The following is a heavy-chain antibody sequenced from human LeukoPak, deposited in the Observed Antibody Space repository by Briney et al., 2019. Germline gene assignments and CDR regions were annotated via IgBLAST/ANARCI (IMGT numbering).Heavy chain of an antibody. Sequence: PGGSLRLSCAASGFTFSSYAMSWVRQAPGKGLEWFSGTSGSGGSTYYAGSVKGRFTISRDNSKNTLYLQMNSLRVEDTAVYYCAKNGGSQCYSHLDSWGQGTLVTASS. V-gene: IGHV3-23*01. J-gene: IGHJ4*02. CDR2: TSGSGGST. CDR1: GFTFSSYA. CDR3: AKNGGSQCYSHLDS. D-gene: IGHD2-15*01.